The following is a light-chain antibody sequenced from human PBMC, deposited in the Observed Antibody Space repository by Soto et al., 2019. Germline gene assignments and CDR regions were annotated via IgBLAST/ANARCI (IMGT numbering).Light chain of an antibody. CDR3: HQYGGSSRA. CDR2: DAS. CDR1: QSVGSNF. V-gene: IGKV3D-20*01. Sequence: EVVLTQSPATLSLSPGERATLSCGASQSVGSNFLALYQQKPGLAPRLLIYDASSRATGIPDRFSGSGSGTDFTLTISRLEPEDSAVYYCHQYGGSSRAFGQGTRVEIK. J-gene: IGKJ1*01.